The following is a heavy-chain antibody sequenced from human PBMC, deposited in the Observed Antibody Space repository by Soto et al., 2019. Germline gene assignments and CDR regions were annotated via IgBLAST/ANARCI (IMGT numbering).Heavy chain of an antibody. J-gene: IGHJ6*02. CDR3: AKGRRKDILTGYTYGMDV. V-gene: IGHV3-30*18. Sequence: GGSLRLSCAASGFTFSSYGMHWVRQAPGKGLEWVAVISYDGSNKYYADSVKGRFTISRDNSKNTLYLQMNSLRAEDTAVYYCAKGRRKDILTGYTYGMDVWGQGTTVTVSS. D-gene: IGHD3-9*01. CDR2: ISYDGSNK. CDR1: GFTFSSYG.